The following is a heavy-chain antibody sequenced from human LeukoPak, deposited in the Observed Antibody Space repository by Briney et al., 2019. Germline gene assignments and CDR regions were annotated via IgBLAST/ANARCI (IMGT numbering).Heavy chain of an antibody. V-gene: IGHV3-23*01. Sequence: GGSLRLACAASGFTFGSYGMSWFRQAPGKRPEWVAAISGGGVGTHYADSVEGRATISRDNSRTTVFLQINSLRGDDTAVYFCARILWLNVVLVPADYWGQGTMVIVSS. CDR1: GFTFGSYG. CDR2: ISGGGVGT. J-gene: IGHJ3*01. D-gene: IGHD2/OR15-2a*01. CDR3: ARILWLNVVLVPADY.